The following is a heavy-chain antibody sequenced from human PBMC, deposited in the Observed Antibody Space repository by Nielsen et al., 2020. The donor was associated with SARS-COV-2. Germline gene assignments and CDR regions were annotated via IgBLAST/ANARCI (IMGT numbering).Heavy chain of an antibody. Sequence: SETLSLTCTVSGASIRSYYWSWIRQPPGKGLEWIGYIHNIGSTNYNPSLKSRVTMSADTSKNQFSMKLSSVTAADTAVYYCATVGSGWYKYFDYWGQGTLVTVSS. D-gene: IGHD6-19*01. CDR2: IHNIGST. CDR1: GASIRSYY. CDR3: ATVGSGWYKYFDY. V-gene: IGHV4-59*12. J-gene: IGHJ4*02.